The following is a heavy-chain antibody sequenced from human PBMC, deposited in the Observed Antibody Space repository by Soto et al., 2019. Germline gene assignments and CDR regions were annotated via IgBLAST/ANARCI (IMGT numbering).Heavy chain of an antibody. J-gene: IGHJ4*02. CDR2: IKQDGSEK. V-gene: IGHV3-7*03. CDR3: ARERLFGSAATYYFDY. CDR1: GFTFSSYW. D-gene: IGHD2-15*01. Sequence: EVQLVESGGGLVQPGGSLRLSCAASGFTFSSYWMSWVRQAPGKGLEWVANIKQDGSEKYYVDSVKGRFTISRDNAKNSLYLQMNSLRAEDTAVYYCARERLFGSAATYYFDYWGQGTLFTVSS.